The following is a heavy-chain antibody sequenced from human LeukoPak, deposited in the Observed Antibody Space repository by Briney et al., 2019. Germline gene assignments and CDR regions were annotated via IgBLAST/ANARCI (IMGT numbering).Heavy chain of an antibody. J-gene: IGHJ4*02. Sequence: PGRSLRLSCTASGFTFGDYAMSWVRQAPGKGLEWVGFIRSKAYGGTTEYAASVEGRFTISRDDSKSIAYLQMNSPKTEDTAVYYCTRVGDIVVVPAALWFDYWGQGTLVTVSS. CDR1: GFTFGDYA. CDR2: IRSKAYGGTT. V-gene: IGHV3-49*04. CDR3: TRVGDIVVVPAALWFDY. D-gene: IGHD2-2*01.